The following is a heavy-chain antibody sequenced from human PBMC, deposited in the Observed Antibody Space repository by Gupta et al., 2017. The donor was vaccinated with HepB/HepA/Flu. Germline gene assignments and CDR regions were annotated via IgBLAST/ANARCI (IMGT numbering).Heavy chain of an antibody. D-gene: IGHD5-24*01. V-gene: IGHV3-53*01. CDR3: ARGANSRRWTYNQYCIDV. J-gene: IGHJ6*03. CDR1: GFSVTSAY. Sequence: EVQLVESGGGLVQPGGSLRLSCVPSGFSVTSAYMPWSRQSPGQGLDWVVSGIYSGGSISSADSVKGRFTISRDDSKNTLFLQMNSLKVEDTALYFCARGANSRRWTYNQYCIDVRGKGTTVTVSS. CDR2: IYSGGSI.